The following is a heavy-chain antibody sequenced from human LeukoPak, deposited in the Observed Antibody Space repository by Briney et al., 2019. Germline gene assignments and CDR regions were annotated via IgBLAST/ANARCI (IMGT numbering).Heavy chain of an antibody. CDR1: GFTFSSYA. CDR2: ISGSGGST. J-gene: IGHJ4*02. D-gene: IGHD1-26*01. CDR3: AKTEWELLGVDY. Sequence: PGGSLRLSCAASGFTFSSYAMSWVRQAPGKGLEWVSAISGSGGSTYYADSVKGRFTISRDNSKNTPYLQMNSLRAEDTAVYYCAKTEWELLGVDYWGQGTLVTVSS. V-gene: IGHV3-23*01.